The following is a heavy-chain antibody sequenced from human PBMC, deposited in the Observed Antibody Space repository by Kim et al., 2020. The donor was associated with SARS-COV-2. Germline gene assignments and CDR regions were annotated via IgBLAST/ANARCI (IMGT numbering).Heavy chain of an antibody. CDR3: AREVHYYDSSALGAF. V-gene: IGHV3-33*01. J-gene: IGHJ3*01. CDR1: GFTFSSYG. D-gene: IGHD3-22*01. CDR2: IWYDGSNK. Sequence: GGSLRLSCAASGFTFSSYGMHWVRQAPGKGLEWVAVIWYDGSNKYYADSVKGRFTISRDNSKNTLYLQMNSLRAEDTAVYYCAREVHYYDSSALGAFWGQGTMVTVSS.